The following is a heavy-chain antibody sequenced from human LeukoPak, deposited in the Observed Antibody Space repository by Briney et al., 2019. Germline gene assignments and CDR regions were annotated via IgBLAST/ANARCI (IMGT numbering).Heavy chain of an antibody. D-gene: IGHD3-3*01. J-gene: IGHJ4*02. CDR3: ARPADHDFWSGYYLAY. CDR1: GFTFSSYW. CDR2: IKQDGSEK. V-gene: IGHV3-7*01. Sequence: GGSLRLSCAASGFTFSSYWMSWVRQAPGKGLEWVANIKQDGSEKYYVDSVKGRFTISRDNAKNSLYLQMNSLRAEDTAVYYCARPADHDFWSGYYLAYWGQGTLVTVSS.